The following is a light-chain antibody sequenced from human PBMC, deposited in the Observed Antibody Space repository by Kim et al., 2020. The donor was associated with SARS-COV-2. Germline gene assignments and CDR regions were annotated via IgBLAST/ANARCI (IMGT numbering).Light chain of an antibody. CDR3: QQTYISPFT. CDR2: AAS. Sequence: DIQMTQSPSSLSASVGDRVTITCRTSQKINSHLNWYHQKPGRAPKLLIYAASTLQGGVPSRFSGGGSETDFTLTISSLQPEDFATYFCQQTYISPFTFGPGTKVDIK. J-gene: IGKJ3*01. V-gene: IGKV1-39*01. CDR1: QKINSH.